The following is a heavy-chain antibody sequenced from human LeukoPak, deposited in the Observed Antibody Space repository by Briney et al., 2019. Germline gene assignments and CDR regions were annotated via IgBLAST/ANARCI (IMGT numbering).Heavy chain of an antibody. CDR3: ARDVVVVPAAIHYGMDV. CDR2: INHSGRT. D-gene: IGHD2-2*01. Sequence: SETLSLTCAVYGGSFSDYFWGWIRQPPAKGLDWIGEINHSGRTYYNPSLKSRVTISVDTSKNQFSLNLSSVTAADTAVYYCARDVVVVPAAIHYGMDVWGQGTTVTVSS. V-gene: IGHV4-34*01. J-gene: IGHJ6*02. CDR1: GGSFSDYF.